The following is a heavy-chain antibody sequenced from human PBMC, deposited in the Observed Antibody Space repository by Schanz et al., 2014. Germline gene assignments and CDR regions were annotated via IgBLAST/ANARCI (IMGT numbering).Heavy chain of an antibody. Sequence: QVQLQESGPGLVKPSETLSLTCTVSGGSISSYYWSWIRQPPGKGLEWIGYIYYTASTYYNPSLKSRVTKSVDTSKNQFSLNLNSVTAADTAVYYCAREWSSFDYWGQGALVSVSS. CDR3: AREWSSFDY. V-gene: IGHV4-59*01. D-gene: IGHD3-10*01. CDR2: IYYTAST. CDR1: GGSISSYY. J-gene: IGHJ4*02.